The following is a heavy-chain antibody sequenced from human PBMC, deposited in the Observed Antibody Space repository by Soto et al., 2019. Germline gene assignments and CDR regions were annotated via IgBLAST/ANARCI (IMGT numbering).Heavy chain of an antibody. J-gene: IGHJ6*02. V-gene: IGHV3-7*05. CDR1: EFTFSSYW. Sequence: EVQLVESGGGLVQPGGSLRLSCAASEFTFSSYWMNWVRQAPGKGLEWVANIKEDGSEKYYVDSVKGRFTISRDTAKNSLYLQMNSLRGEDTAVYYCARELGAPGRGSAVGYYYHYGMDVCGQGTTVTVSS. CDR2: IKEDGSEK. D-gene: IGHD2-2*01. CDR3: ARELGAPGRGSAVGYYYHYGMDV.